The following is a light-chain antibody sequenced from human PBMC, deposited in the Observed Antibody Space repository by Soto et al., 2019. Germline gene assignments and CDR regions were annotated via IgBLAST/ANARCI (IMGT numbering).Light chain of an antibody. Sequence: DIQMTQSPSTLSASVGDRVTITCRANQSISNWLAWYQQRPGKAPNLLISDASSLQSGVPSRFSGSGYGREFTLNISNLQPDDLATYYCQQYNSSPLTFGGGTKVEIK. V-gene: IGKV1-5*01. CDR1: QSISNW. J-gene: IGKJ4*01. CDR3: QQYNSSPLT. CDR2: DAS.